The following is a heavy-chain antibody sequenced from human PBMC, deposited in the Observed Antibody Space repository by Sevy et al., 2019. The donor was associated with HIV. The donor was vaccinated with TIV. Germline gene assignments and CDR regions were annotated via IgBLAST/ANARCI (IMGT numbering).Heavy chain of an antibody. CDR2: IRSKANSYAK. J-gene: IGHJ3*02. Sequence: GGSLRLSCAASGFTFSGSAMHWVRQASGKGLEWVGRIRSKANSYAKAYAASVKGRFTISRDDSKNTAYLQMNSMKTEDTAVYYCTRPQTTTYSGSWYWNAFDIWGQGTMVTVSS. CDR3: TRPQTTTYSGSWYWNAFDI. CDR1: GFTFSGSA. D-gene: IGHD6-13*01. V-gene: IGHV3-73*01.